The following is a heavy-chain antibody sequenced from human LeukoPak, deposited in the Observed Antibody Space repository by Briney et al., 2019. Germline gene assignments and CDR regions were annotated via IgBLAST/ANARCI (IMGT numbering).Heavy chain of an antibody. J-gene: IGHJ3*02. CDR3: ARFITPTTVAHFDI. CDR2: ISSSGSTI. V-gene: IGHV3-48*04. D-gene: IGHD4-23*01. CDR1: GFTFSSYA. Sequence: PGGSLRLSCAASGFTFSSYAMSWVRQAPGKGLEWVSYISSSGSTIYYADSVKGRFTISRDNAKNSLYLQMNSLRAEDTAVYYCARFITPTTVAHFDIWGQGTMVTVSS.